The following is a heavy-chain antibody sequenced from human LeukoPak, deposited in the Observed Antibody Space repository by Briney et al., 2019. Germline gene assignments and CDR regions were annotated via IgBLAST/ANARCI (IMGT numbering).Heavy chain of an antibody. Sequence: VASVTVSCTVSGYTLIELYMHWVRQAPGIGLEWMGGFDPEDGETIYAQKLQGRVTMTTDTSTSTAYMELRSLRSDDTAVYYCAREFEYSSSPHFDYWGQGTLVTVSS. CDR2: FDPEDGET. V-gene: IGHV1-24*01. CDR1: GYTLIELY. CDR3: AREFEYSSSPHFDY. J-gene: IGHJ4*02. D-gene: IGHD6-6*01.